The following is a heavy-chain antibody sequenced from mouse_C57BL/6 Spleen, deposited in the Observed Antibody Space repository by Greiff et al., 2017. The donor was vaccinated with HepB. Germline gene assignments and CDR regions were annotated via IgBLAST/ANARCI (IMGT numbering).Heavy chain of an antibody. CDR3: AILYGNNFDY. CDR1: GYSITSGYY. D-gene: IGHD2-1*01. J-gene: IGHJ2*01. V-gene: IGHV3-6*01. CDR2: ISYDGSN. Sequence: EVQVVESGPGLVKPSQSLSLTCSVTGYSITSGYYWNWIRQFPGNKLEWMGYISYDGSNNYNPSLKNRISITRDTSKNQFFLKLNSVTTEDTATYYCAILYGNNFDYWGQGTTLTVSS.